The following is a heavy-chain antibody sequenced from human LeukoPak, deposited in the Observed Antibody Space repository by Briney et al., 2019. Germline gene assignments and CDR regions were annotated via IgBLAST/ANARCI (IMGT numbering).Heavy chain of an antibody. D-gene: IGHD3-9*01. CDR2: IYSGGST. CDR3: ARDPPHYDILTGYYIEKGAFDI. CDR1: GFTVSSNY. J-gene: IGHJ3*02. Sequence: GGSLRLSCAASGFTVSSNYMSWVHQAPGKGLEWVSVIYSGGSTYYADSVKGRFTISRDNSKNTLYLQMNSLRAEDTAVYYCARDPPHYDILTGYYIEKGAFDIWGQGTMVTVSS. V-gene: IGHV3-53*01.